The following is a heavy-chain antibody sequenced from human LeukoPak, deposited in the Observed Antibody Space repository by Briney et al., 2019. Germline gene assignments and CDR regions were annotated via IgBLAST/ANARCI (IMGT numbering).Heavy chain of an antibody. J-gene: IGHJ5*02. Sequence: PGGSLRLSCAASGFTFSSYAMSWVRQAPGKGLEWVSAISGSGGSTYYADSVKGRFTISRDNSKNTLYLQTNSLRAEDTAVYYCAKLPLQDYRGNWFDPWGQGTLVTVSS. CDR3: AKLPLQDYRGNWFDP. D-gene: IGHD4-11*01. CDR1: GFTFSSYA. V-gene: IGHV3-23*01. CDR2: ISGSGGST.